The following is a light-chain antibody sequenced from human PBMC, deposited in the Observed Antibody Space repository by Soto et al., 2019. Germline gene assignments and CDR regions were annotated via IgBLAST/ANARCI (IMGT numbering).Light chain of an antibody. CDR3: QQRSNWPPVYT. Sequence: EIVLTQSPATLSLSPGARATLSCRASQSVSSYLAWYQQTPDQAPRLLIYDASNTATGIPARFSGSGSGTDFTLTISSLEPEDFAVYYCQQRSNWPPVYTFGQGTKLEIK. CDR2: DAS. V-gene: IGKV3-11*01. CDR1: QSVSSY. J-gene: IGKJ2*01.